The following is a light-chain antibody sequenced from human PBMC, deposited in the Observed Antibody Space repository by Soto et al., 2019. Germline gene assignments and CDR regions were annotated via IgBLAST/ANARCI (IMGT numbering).Light chain of an antibody. Sequence: QSVLTQPASVSGSPGQSITISCAGTSSDVGNYNLVSWYQQHPGKAPKLMIYEVSKRPSGVSNRFSGSKSGNTASLTISGLQVEDEADYYCCSYAGSPTFEFGRGTKLTVL. CDR2: EVS. CDR1: SSDVGNYNL. V-gene: IGLV2-23*02. J-gene: IGLJ2*01. CDR3: CSYAGSPTFE.